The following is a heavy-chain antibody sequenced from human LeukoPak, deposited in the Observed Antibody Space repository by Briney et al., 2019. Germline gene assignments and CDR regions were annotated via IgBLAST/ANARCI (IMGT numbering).Heavy chain of an antibody. CDR1: GFTFSTYA. J-gene: IGHJ4*02. CDR2: IGGSGGST. V-gene: IGHV3-23*01. CDR3: ARERYFDY. Sequence: PGGSLRLSCAASGFTFSTYAMNWVRQAPGKGLEWVSAIGGSGGSTFYADSVKGRFTISRDNSKNTLYLQMNSLRAEDTAVYYCARERYFDYWGQGTLVTVSS.